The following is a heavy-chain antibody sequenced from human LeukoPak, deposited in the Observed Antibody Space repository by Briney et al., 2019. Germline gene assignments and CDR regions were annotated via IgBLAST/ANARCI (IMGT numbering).Heavy chain of an antibody. CDR2: IYTSGST. J-gene: IGHJ4*02. CDR1: GGSIRSYY. V-gene: IGHV4-4*09. D-gene: IGHD3-10*01. Sequence: SETLSLTCTVSGGSIRSYYWSWIRQPPGKGLEWIGYIYTSGSTNYNPSLKSRVTISVDTSKNQFSLKLSSVTAADTAVYYCARGVYYGSGNFDYWGQGTLVTVSS. CDR3: ARGVYYGSGNFDY.